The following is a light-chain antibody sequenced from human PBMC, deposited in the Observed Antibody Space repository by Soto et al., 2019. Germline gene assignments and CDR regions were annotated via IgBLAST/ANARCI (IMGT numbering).Light chain of an antibody. CDR3: QTWATGIVV. Sequence: QSVLTQSPSASASLGASVKLTCTLNSGHTTYAIAWHQQQPEKGPRYLMKVNSDGSLTKGDGIPDRFSGSSSGAERYLIISSLQSEDEADYYCQTWATGIVVFGGGTQLTVL. V-gene: IGLV4-69*01. CDR1: SGHTTYA. CDR2: VNSDGSL. J-gene: IGLJ2*01.